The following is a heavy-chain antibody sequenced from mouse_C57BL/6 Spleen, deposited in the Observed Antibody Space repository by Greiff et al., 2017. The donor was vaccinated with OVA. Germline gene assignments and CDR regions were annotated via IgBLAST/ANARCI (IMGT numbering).Heavy chain of an antibody. CDR2: ISSGSSTI. D-gene: IGHD4-1*01. CDR3: ARAGGFAY. Sequence: EVMLVESGGGLVKPGGSLKLSCAASGFTFSDYGMHWVRQAPEKGLEWVAYISSGSSTIYYADTVKGRFTITRDNAKNTLFLQMTSLRSEDKDMYSCARAGGFAYWGQGTLVTVSA. J-gene: IGHJ3*01. CDR1: GFTFSDYG. V-gene: IGHV5-17*01.